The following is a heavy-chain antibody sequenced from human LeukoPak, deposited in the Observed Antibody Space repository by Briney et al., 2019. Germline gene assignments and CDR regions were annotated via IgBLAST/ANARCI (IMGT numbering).Heavy chain of an antibody. V-gene: IGHV3-23*01. CDR3: AKLWRGSHPRYFDH. CDR1: GFTFSSYA. J-gene: IGHJ4*02. CDR2: ITDSGGTT. Sequence: GGSLRLSCAASGFTFSSYAMSWVRQAPGKGLEWVSTITDSGGTTFYADSVRGRFTISRDNFKDTVYLQINSLRAEDTAVYYCAKLWRGSHPRYFDHWGQGTLVTVSS. D-gene: IGHD1-26*01.